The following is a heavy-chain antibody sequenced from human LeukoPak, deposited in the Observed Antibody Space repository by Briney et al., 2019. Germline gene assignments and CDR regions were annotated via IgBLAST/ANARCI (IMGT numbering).Heavy chain of an antibody. CDR2: ISSSSSYI. J-gene: IGHJ3*02. D-gene: IGHD3-9*01. CDR3: ARDSAILTGYAFDI. CDR1: GCTFSSYS. Sequence: GGSLRLSCAASGCTFSSYSMNWVRQAPGKGLEWVSSISSSSSYIYYADSVKGRFTISRDNAKNSLYLQMNSLRAEDTAVYYCARDSAILTGYAFDIWGQGTMVTVSS. V-gene: IGHV3-21*01.